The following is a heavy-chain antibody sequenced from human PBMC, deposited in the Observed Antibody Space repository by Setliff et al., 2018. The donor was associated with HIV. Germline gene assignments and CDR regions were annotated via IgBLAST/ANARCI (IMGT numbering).Heavy chain of an antibody. V-gene: IGHV3-48*01. CDR1: GFTFISYA. D-gene: IGHD2-15*01. Sequence: GGSLRLSCAASGFTFISYAMSWVRQAPGKGLEWVSYISGLGGGTIYYADSVRGRFTISRDDAEKSVYLQMNSLRAEDTAVYYCARAGVVEGYYYYYYMDVWGKGTTVTVS. CDR3: ARAGVVEGYYYYYYMDV. CDR2: ISGLGGGTI. J-gene: IGHJ6*03.